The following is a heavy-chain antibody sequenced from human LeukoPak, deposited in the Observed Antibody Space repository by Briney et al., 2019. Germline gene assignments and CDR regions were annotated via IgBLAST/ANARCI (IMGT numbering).Heavy chain of an antibody. CDR1: GLTINANY. CDR2: LYSAGGT. J-gene: IGHJ4*02. Sequence: PGGSLRLSCAVSGLTINANYMSWVRQAQGKGLEWVSVLYSAGGTYYADFVKGRFIISRDNSRNTLYLQMNSLTVEDTAVYFCARDRALAQFDYWGQGTLVTVSS. CDR3: ARDRALAQFDY. D-gene: IGHD1-1*01. V-gene: IGHV3-53*01.